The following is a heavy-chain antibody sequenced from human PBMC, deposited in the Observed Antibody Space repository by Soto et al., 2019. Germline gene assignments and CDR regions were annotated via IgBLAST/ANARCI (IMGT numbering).Heavy chain of an antibody. J-gene: IGHJ6*02. V-gene: IGHV4-31*03. Sequence: TVTGGSMTRGDQYWTWIRHRPGEGLEWFGYINHRGSLYYNPSLKSRVSMSVDTSKNQFSLNLSSVTAADTAVYYCARELPQRQGRNMDVWGQGTTVTVSS. D-gene: IGHD1-1*01. CDR3: ARELPQRQGRNMDV. CDR1: GGSMTRGDQY. CDR2: INHRGSL.